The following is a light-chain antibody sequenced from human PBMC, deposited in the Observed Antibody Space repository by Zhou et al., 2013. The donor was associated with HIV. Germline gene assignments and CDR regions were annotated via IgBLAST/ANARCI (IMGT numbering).Light chain of an antibody. CDR2: GTS. CDR3: QQSYSTPYT. Sequence: DIQMTQSPSSVSASIGDTVIITCRASQDVTSSLAWYQQKPGKGPKLLIYGTSNLQIGAPSRFSGSGSGTDFTLTISSLQPEDFATYYCQQSYSTPYTFGQGTKVEI. V-gene: IGKV1-12*01. J-gene: IGKJ2*01. CDR1: QDVTSS.